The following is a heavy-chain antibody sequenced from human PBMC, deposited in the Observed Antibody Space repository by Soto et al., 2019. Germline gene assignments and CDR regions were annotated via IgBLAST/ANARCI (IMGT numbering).Heavy chain of an antibody. CDR3: AREAGVYGPTSGYFDY. V-gene: IGHV3-30-3*01. J-gene: IGHJ4*02. CDR2: ISYDGSNK. CDR1: GFTFSSYA. Sequence: QVQLVESGGGVVQPGRSLRLSCAASGFTFSSYAMHWVRQAPGKGLEWVAVISYDGSNKYYADSVKGRFTISRDNSKNTLYLQMNSLRAEDTAVYYCAREAGVYGPTSGYFDYWGQGTLVTVSS. D-gene: IGHD6-13*01.